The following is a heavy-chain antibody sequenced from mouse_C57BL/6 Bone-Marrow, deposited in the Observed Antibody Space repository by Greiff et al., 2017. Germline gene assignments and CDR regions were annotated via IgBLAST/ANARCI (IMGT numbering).Heavy chain of an antibody. J-gene: IGHJ3*01. CDR1: GFTFSSYG. CDR3: ARELPFSY. Sequence: EVMLVESGGDLVKPGGSLKLSCAASGFTFSSYGMSWVRQTPDKRLEWVATISSGGSYTYYPDSVKGRFTISRDNAKNTLYLQMSSRKSEDTAMYYCARELPFSYRGQGTLVTGSA. D-gene: IGHD2-1*01. CDR2: ISSGGSYT. V-gene: IGHV5-6*01.